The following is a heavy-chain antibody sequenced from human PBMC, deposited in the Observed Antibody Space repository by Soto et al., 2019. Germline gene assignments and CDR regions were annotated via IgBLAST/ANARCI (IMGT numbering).Heavy chain of an antibody. J-gene: IGHJ4*02. CDR2: ISGSGDDT. CDR3: ARGGYSRGWSFDY. CDR1: GFTFSNYA. V-gene: IGHV3-23*01. D-gene: IGHD6-19*01. Sequence: GGSLRLSCAASGFTFSNYAMSWVRQAPGTVLKWVSTISGSGDDTYYADSVKGRFTISRDNSKSTLYLQISSLRAEDTAVFYCARGGYSRGWSFDYWGQGTLVTVSS.